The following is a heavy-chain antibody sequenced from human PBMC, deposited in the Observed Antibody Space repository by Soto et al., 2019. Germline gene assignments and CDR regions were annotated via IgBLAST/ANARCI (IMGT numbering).Heavy chain of an antibody. Sequence: QLQLQESGPGLVKPSETLSLTCTVSGGSISSSSYYWGWIRQPPGKGLEWIGSIYYSGSTYYYPSLKSRGTISVDTSKNQFSLKLSSVPAADAAVYYCARHPGYGLYDLGYWGQGTLVTVSS. J-gene: IGHJ4*02. CDR1: GGSISSSSYY. V-gene: IGHV4-39*01. D-gene: IGHD5-18*01. CDR3: ARHPGYGLYDLGY. CDR2: IYYSGST.